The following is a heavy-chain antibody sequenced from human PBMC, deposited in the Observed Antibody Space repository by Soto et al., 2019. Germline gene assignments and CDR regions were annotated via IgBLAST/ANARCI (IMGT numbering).Heavy chain of an antibody. J-gene: IGHJ3*02. CDR3: ARNGVGFGFDI. V-gene: IGHV4-34*02. CDR2: IGPTGDT. CDR1: GRSMSGYN. Sequence: QVQQQHWGARLLKPSETLSLTCAEYGRSMSGYNWSWLRRSPVRGLEWIGEIGPTGDTNYGPSFMSRVTVSVDTSKDELSLRLTQVTAADTATYLCARNGVGFGFDIWGLGTMVSVSS. D-gene: IGHD3-10*01.